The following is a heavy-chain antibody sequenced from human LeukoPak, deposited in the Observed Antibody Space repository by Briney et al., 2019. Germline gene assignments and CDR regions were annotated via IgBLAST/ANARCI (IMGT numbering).Heavy chain of an antibody. D-gene: IGHD1-26*01. J-gene: IGHJ4*02. CDR1: GFTFSSYA. CDR3: AKDRRIVGATVWVY. V-gene: IGHV3-23*01. Sequence: GGSLRLSCAASGFTFSSYAMSWVRQAPGKGLEWVSAISGSGGSTYYADSVKGRFTISRDNSKNTLYLQMNRLRAEDTAVYYCAKDRRIVGATVWVYWGQGTLVTVSS. CDR2: ISGSGGST.